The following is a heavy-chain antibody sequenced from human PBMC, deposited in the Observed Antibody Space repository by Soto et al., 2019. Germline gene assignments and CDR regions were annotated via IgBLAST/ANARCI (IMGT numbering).Heavy chain of an antibody. CDR3: AKSGHVSSGWYRRSDY. CDR1: GFTFSSYA. D-gene: IGHD6-19*01. CDR2: ISGSGGST. J-gene: IGHJ4*02. Sequence: PGGSLRLSCAASGFTFSSYAMSWVRQAPGKGLEWVSAISGSGGSTYYADSVKGRFTISRDNSKSTLYLQMNSLRAEDTAVYYFAKSGHVSSGWYRRSDYWGQGTLVTVSS. V-gene: IGHV3-23*01.